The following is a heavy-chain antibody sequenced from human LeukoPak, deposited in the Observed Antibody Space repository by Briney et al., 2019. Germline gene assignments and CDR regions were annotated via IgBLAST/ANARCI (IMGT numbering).Heavy chain of an antibody. Sequence: KPSETLSLTCTVSGGSISSSSYYWGWIRQPPGKGLEWIGEIYHSGSTNYNPSLKSRVTISVDKSKNQFSLKLSSVTAADTAVYYCARPSDLYCSSTSCYEGAFDIWGQGTMVTVSS. CDR3: ARPSDLYCSSTSCYEGAFDI. J-gene: IGHJ3*02. D-gene: IGHD2-2*01. V-gene: IGHV4-39*07. CDR2: IYHSGST. CDR1: GGSISSSSYY.